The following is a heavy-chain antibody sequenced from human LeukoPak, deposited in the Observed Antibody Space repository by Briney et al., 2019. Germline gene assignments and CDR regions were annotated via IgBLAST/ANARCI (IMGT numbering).Heavy chain of an antibody. CDR3: AREKGGVVAEFDY. J-gene: IGHJ4*02. Sequence: SQTLSLTCTVSGGSISSGGYYWSWIRQHPGKGLEWIGYIYYSGSTYYNPSLKSRVTISVDTSKNQFSLKLSSVTAADTAVYYWAREKGGVVAEFDYWGQGTLATVSS. D-gene: IGHD2-15*01. CDR1: GGSISSGGYY. CDR2: IYYSGST. V-gene: IGHV4-31*03.